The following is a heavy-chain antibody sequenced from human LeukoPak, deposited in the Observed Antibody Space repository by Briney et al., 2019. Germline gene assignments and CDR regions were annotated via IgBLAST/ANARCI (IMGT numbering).Heavy chain of an antibody. CDR3: ARDGHSCDGDCYSALDWYFDL. V-gene: IGHV6-1*01. Sequence: SQTLSLTCAISGDSVSSNSAAWNWIRQSPSRGLEWLGRTYYRSKWYNDYAISVKSRITINPDTSKNQFSLQLNSVTPEDTAVYYCARDGHSCDGDCYSALDWYFDLWGRGTLVTVSS. J-gene: IGHJ2*01. D-gene: IGHD2-21*01. CDR1: GDSVSSNSAA. CDR2: TYYRSKWYN.